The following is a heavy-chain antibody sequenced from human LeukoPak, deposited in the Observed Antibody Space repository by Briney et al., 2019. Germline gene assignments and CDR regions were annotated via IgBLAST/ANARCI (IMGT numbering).Heavy chain of an antibody. CDR1: GFTFSSYG. Sequence: GGSLRLSCAATGFTFSSYGMHWVREAPGKGLEWVAFIRYDGSNKYYADSVKGRFTISRDNSKKTLYLQMNSLRPEDTAVYYCAKDFSVYYYDSRVLDYWGQGTLVTVSS. CDR2: IRYDGSNK. J-gene: IGHJ4*02. V-gene: IGHV3-30*02. D-gene: IGHD3-22*01. CDR3: AKDFSVYYYDSRVLDY.